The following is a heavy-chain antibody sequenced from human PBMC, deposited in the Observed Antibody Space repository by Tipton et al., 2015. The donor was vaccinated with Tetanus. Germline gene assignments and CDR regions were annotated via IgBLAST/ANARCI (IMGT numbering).Heavy chain of an antibody. Sequence: QSGAEVKKPGDSVKVSCKASGYTFTGNYIHWVRQAPGQGLEWMGWMNPNSGGTNYAQKFQGRVTMTRDTSISTAYMELSRLRSDDTGVYYCARSMAAAGTGWFDPWGQGTLVTVSS. J-gene: IGHJ5*02. CDR3: ARSMAAAGTGWFDP. CDR2: MNPNSGGT. D-gene: IGHD6-13*01. CDR1: GYTFTGNY. V-gene: IGHV1-2*02.